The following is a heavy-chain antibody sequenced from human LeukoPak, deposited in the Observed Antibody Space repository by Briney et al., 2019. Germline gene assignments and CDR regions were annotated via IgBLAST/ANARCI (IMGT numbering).Heavy chain of an antibody. J-gene: IGHJ4*02. D-gene: IGHD3-10*01. CDR2: IYYSGST. CDR1: GGSISSYY. Sequence: SETLSLTCTVSGGSISSYYWSWIRQPPGKGLEWIGYIYYSGSTNYNPSLKSRVTITVDTSKNQFSLKLSSVTAADTAVYFCARLNYYGSGSYLPDFWGQGTLVTVSS. V-gene: IGHV4-59*08. CDR3: ARLNYYGSGSYLPDF.